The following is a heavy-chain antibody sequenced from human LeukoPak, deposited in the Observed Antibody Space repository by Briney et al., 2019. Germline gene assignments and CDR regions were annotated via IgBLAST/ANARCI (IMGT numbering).Heavy chain of an antibody. CDR3: ASLVGAVAGIGIYYFDY. CDR2: IYYSGST. J-gene: IGHJ4*02. Sequence: PSETLSLTCTVSGGSISSSSYYWGWIRQPPGKGLEWIGSIYYSGSTYYNPSLKSRVTISVDTSKNQFSLKLSSVTAADTAVYYCASLVGAVAGIGIYYFDYWGQGTLVTVSS. CDR1: GGSISSSSYY. V-gene: IGHV4-39*01. D-gene: IGHD6-19*01.